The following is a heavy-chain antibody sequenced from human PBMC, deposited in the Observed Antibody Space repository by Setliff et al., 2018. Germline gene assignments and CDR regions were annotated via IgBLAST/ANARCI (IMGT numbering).Heavy chain of an antibody. D-gene: IGHD3-10*01. CDR3: ARDHVYGSQYYYYYYGMDV. J-gene: IGHJ6*02. V-gene: IGHV3-7*01. Sequence: GGSLRLSCAASGFTFSRYWMSWVRQAPGKGLEWVANIKQDGSEKYYVDSVKGRFTISRDNAKNSLYLQMNSLRAEDTAVYYCARDHVYGSQYYYYYYGMDVWGQGTTVTAP. CDR2: IKQDGSEK. CDR1: GFTFSRYW.